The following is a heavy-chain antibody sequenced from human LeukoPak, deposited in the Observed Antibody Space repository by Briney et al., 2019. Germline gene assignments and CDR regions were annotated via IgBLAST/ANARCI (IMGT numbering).Heavy chain of an antibody. J-gene: IGHJ6*02. CDR3: ARGLFYRAASPYYYGMDV. V-gene: IGHV1-8*01. Sequence: ASVKASCKASGYTFTSYDINWVRQATGQGLEWMGWMNPNSGNTGYAQKFQGRVTMTRNTSISTAYMELSSLRSEDTAVYYCARGLFYRAASPYYYGMDVWGQGTTVTVSS. D-gene: IGHD2-2*01. CDR2: MNPNSGNT. CDR1: GYTFTSYD.